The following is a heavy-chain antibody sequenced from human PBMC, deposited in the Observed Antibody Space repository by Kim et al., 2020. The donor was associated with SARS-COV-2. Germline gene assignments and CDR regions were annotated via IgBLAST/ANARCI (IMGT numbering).Heavy chain of an antibody. J-gene: IGHJ3*02. D-gene: IGHD3-3*01. CDR3: AKSIVGYDFWSGCAFDI. V-gene: IGHV3-9*01. Sequence: VKGRFTISRDNAKNSLYLQMNSLRAEDTALYYCAKSIVGYDFWSGCAFDIWGQGTMVTVSS.